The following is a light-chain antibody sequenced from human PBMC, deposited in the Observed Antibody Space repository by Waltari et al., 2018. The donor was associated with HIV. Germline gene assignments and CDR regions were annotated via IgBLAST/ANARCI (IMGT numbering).Light chain of an antibody. CDR2: EVI. CDR3: SSSAGSNNLGV. CDR1: SSDVGGYNY. V-gene: IGLV2-8*01. Sequence: QSALTQPPSASGSPGQSVTISCTGTSSDVGGYNYVSWYQQHPGKAPKLMIYEVIKRPSGVPDRFSGSQSGNTASLTVSGLQAEDEADYYCSSSAGSNNLGVFGGGTKLTVL. J-gene: IGLJ2*01.